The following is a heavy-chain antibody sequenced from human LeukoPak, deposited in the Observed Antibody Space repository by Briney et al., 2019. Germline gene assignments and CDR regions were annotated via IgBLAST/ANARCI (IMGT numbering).Heavy chain of an antibody. D-gene: IGHD3-22*01. CDR1: GFTFSSYS. CDR3: ARQVDSSGYWAWGRNLNWFDP. J-gene: IGHJ5*02. V-gene: IGHV3-21*01. Sequence: PGGSLRLSCAASGFTFSSYSMNWVRQAPGKGLEWVSSISSSSSYIYYADSVKGRFTISRDNAKNSLYLQMNSLRAEDTAVYYCARQVDSSGYWAWGRNLNWFDPWGQGTLVTVSS. CDR2: ISSSSSYI.